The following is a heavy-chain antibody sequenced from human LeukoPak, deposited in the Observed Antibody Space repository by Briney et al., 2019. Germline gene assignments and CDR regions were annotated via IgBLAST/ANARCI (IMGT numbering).Heavy chain of an antibody. Sequence: ASVKVSCKASGYSFTSYDINWVRQATGQGPEWMGWMNPSSGDTAYAQRFQGRVTMTRNTSISTAYLELSSLRSDDTAVYYCARTLYYSASGNHFGYWGQGNLVTVSS. V-gene: IGHV1-8*01. CDR2: MNPSSGDT. CDR3: ARTLYYSASGNHFGY. D-gene: IGHD3-10*01. CDR1: GYSFTSYD. J-gene: IGHJ4*02.